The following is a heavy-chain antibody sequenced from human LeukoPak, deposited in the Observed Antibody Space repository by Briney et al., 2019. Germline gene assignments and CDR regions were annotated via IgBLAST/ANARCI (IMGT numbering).Heavy chain of an antibody. CDR1: GFVFSSLD. D-gene: IGHD6-19*01. CDR2: ITNSGDAT. CDR3: AKDARRSSGWWFFDH. Sequence: GGSLRLSCAASGFVFSSLDMGWVRQTPGKGLEWVSAITNSGDATYYADSVKGRFTISRDNSKNTLFLQMNSLRAEDPAVYFCAKDARRSSGWWFFDHWGQGTLVTVSS. J-gene: IGHJ4*02. V-gene: IGHV3-23*01.